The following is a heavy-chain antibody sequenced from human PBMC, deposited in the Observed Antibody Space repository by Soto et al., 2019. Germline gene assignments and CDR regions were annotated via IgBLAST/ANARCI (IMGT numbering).Heavy chain of an antibody. CDR1: GDSFTGFW. Sequence: GESLKISCKVSGDSFTGFWLGWVRQMPGKGLEWLGSIYPRDSDTRYSPSFQGQVTISADKSLSTAYLQWSSLKASDTAMYYCAREAQRWSRTSCYLPNWFDPWGQGTLVTVSS. CDR3: AREAQRWSRTSCYLPNWFDP. CDR2: IYPRDSDT. J-gene: IGHJ5*02. V-gene: IGHV5-51*01. D-gene: IGHD2-2*01.